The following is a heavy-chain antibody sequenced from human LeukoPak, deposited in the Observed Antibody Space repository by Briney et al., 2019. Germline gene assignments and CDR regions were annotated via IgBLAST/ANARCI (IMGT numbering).Heavy chain of an antibody. CDR1: GFTFNNYG. Sequence: SGGSLRLSCAASGFTFNNYGMHWVRQAPDKGLEWVAFISYDGSNKYFPDSVKGRFTISRDNSKNTLYLQMNNLRAEDTAVYYCATDRGWFFDNWGQGTLVTVSS. CDR2: ISYDGSNK. CDR3: ATDRGWFFDN. D-gene: IGHD6-19*01. J-gene: IGHJ4*02. V-gene: IGHV3-30*02.